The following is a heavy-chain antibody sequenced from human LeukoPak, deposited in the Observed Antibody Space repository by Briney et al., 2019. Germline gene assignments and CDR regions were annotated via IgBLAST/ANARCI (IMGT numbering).Heavy chain of an antibody. D-gene: IGHD6-13*01. Sequence: GASVKVSCKASGGTFSSYAISWVRQAPGQGLEWMGGIIPIFGTANYAQNFQGRVTITADESTNTAYMELSSLRSEDTAVYYCARTNSSSWVFDYWGQGTLVTVSS. J-gene: IGHJ4*02. CDR3: ARTNSSSWVFDY. CDR2: IIPIFGTA. V-gene: IGHV1-69*13. CDR1: GGTFSSYA.